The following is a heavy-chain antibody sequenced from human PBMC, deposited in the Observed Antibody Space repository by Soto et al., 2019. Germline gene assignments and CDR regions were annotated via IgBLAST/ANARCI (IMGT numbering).Heavy chain of an antibody. D-gene: IGHD4-4*01. Sequence: QVQLVQSGAEVKKPGASVKVSCKASGYTFTSYDINWVRQATGQGLEWMGWMNPNSGNTGYAQKFQGRVNMTRNTSISTAYMELSSLRSEDTAVYYCARDDYSRDYYGMDVWGQGTTVTVSS. CDR1: GYTFTSYD. V-gene: IGHV1-8*01. CDR3: ARDDYSRDYYGMDV. CDR2: MNPNSGNT. J-gene: IGHJ6*02.